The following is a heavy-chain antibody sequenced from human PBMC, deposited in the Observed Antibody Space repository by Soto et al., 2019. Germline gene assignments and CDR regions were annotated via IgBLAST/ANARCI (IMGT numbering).Heavy chain of an antibody. D-gene: IGHD1-26*01. CDR1: GFTFSSYG. V-gene: IGHV3-33*01. J-gene: IGHJ4*02. Sequence: GGSLRLSCAASGFTFSSYGMHWVRQAPGKGLEWVAVIWYDGSNKYYADSVKGRFTISRDNSKNTLDLQMNSLRAEDTAGYYWAREGPLIIVGATSYFDYWGQGTMVTVSS. CDR3: AREGPLIIVGATSYFDY. CDR2: IWYDGSNK.